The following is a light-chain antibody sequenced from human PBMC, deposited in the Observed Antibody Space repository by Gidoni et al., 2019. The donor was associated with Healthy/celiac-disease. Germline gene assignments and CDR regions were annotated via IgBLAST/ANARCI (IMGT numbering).Light chain of an antibody. CDR2: DAS. CDR3: QQYNSYSVT. CDR1: QSISSW. V-gene: IGKV1-5*01. Sequence: IQTTPSPSTLSASVGDRVTITCRASQSISSWLAWYQQKPGKAPKLLIYDASSWESGVPARFSGSGSGTEFTLTISSLQPDDFATYYCQQYNSYSVTFGQGTQLEIK. J-gene: IGKJ5*01.